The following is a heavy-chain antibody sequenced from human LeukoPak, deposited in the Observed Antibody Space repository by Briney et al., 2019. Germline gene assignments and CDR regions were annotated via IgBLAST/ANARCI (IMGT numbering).Heavy chain of an antibody. CDR2: ISGSGDNT. J-gene: IGHJ4*02. CDR3: AKGSYYDSSGSFYFDY. Sequence: GGSLRLSCAASGFTFSSYAMSWVRQAPGKGLEWVSGISGSGDNTYYADSVKGRFTISRDNSKNTLYVQVNSLGTEDTAAYYCAKGSYYDSSGSFYFDYWGQGTLVSVSS. V-gene: IGHV3-23*01. CDR1: GFTFSSYA. D-gene: IGHD3-22*01.